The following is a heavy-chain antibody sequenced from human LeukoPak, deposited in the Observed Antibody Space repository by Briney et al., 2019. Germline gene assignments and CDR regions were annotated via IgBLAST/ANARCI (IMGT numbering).Heavy chain of an antibody. Sequence: ASVKVSCKASGYTFTSYAMNWVRQAPGQGLEWMGWINTNTGNPTYAQGFTGRFVFSLDTSVSTAYLQISSLKAEDTAVYYCARGFYYDSSGYRVRQNWFDPWGQGTLVTVSS. J-gene: IGHJ5*02. D-gene: IGHD3-22*01. CDR1: GYTFTSYA. CDR2: INTNTGNP. V-gene: IGHV7-4-1*02. CDR3: ARGFYYDSSGYRVRQNWFDP.